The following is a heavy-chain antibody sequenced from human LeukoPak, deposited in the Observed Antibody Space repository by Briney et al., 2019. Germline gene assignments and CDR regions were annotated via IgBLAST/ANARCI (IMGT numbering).Heavy chain of an antibody. Sequence: SVKVSCKASGGTFSSYAISWVRQAPGQGLEWMGGIIPIFGTANYAQKFQGRVTITTDESTSTAYMELSSLRSEDTAVYYCATVGIAAAGTLDYRGQGTLVTVSS. V-gene: IGHV1-69*05. CDR1: GGTFSSYA. D-gene: IGHD6-13*01. CDR2: IIPIFGTA. CDR3: ATVGIAAAGTLDY. J-gene: IGHJ4*02.